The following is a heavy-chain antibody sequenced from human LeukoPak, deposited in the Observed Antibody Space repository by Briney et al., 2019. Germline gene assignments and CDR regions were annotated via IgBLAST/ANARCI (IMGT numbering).Heavy chain of an antibody. J-gene: IGHJ3*02. CDR2: IYTSGST. CDR1: GGSISSGSYY. Sequence: TLSLTCTVSGGSISSGSYYWSWIRQPAGKGLEWIGRIYTSGSTNYNPSLKSRVTISVDTSKNQFSLKLSSVTAADTAVYYCARDSYYCSGSYAFDIWGQGTMVTVSS. V-gene: IGHV4-61*02. CDR3: ARDSYYCSGSYAFDI. D-gene: IGHD3-10*01.